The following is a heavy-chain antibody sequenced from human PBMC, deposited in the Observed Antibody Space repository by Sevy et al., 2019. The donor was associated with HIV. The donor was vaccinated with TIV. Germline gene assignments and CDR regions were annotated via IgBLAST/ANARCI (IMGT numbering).Heavy chain of an antibody. CDR2: IIPIFGTA. J-gene: IGHJ6*02. CDR1: GGTFSSYA. CDR3: ARDLKITVTEDYYYYYGMDV. Sequence: ASVKVSCKASGGTFSSYAISWVRQAPGQGLEWMGGIIPIFGTANYAQKFQGRVTITADESTSTAYMELSSLRSEDMAVYYCARDLKITVTEDYYYYYGMDVWGQGTTVTVSS. V-gene: IGHV1-69*13. D-gene: IGHD4-4*01.